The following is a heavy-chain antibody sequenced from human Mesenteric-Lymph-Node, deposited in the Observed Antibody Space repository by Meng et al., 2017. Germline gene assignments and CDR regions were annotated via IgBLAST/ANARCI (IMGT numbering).Heavy chain of an antibody. CDR2: IHHDESP. D-gene: IGHD2-15*01. CDR3: ARVLHCSGGGCYDWFDP. Sequence: QVQLQESGPGLVKPWGTLTLTCAVSGGSISSSDWWSWVRQPPGKGLEWIGEIHHDESPNYNPSLESRVTMSLDKSKNQFSLELRSVTAADTALYYCARVLHCSGGGCYDWFDPWGQGTLVTVSS. J-gene: IGHJ5*02. V-gene: IGHV4-4*02. CDR1: GGSISSSDW.